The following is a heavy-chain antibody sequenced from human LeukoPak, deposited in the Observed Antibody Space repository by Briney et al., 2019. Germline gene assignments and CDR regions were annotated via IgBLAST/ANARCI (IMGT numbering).Heavy chain of an antibody. CDR2: ISISSSYI. Sequence: GWALRLSCAASGFTFSSYSMNWVRQAPGKGLEWVSSISISSSYIYYADSVKGRFTISRDNAKNSLYLQMNSLRAEDTAVYYCARVWEYCSGGSCYENYYGMDVWGKGTTVTVSS. J-gene: IGHJ6*04. D-gene: IGHD2-15*01. V-gene: IGHV3-21*01. CDR1: GFTFSSYS. CDR3: ARVWEYCSGGSCYENYYGMDV.